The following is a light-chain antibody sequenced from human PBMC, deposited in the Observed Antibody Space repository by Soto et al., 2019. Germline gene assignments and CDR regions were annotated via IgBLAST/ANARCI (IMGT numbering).Light chain of an antibody. J-gene: IGKJ3*01. CDR2: GAS. V-gene: IGKV3-15*01. CDR3: QQYNNWPST. CDR1: QSVGSN. Sequence: EIVMTQSPATLSVSPGERATLSCRASQSVGSNLAWYQQKPGQAPRLLIYGASTRATGIPARFSGSGSGTEFTLTISSLQSEDFAVYYCQQYNNWPSTFGPGTKVDIK.